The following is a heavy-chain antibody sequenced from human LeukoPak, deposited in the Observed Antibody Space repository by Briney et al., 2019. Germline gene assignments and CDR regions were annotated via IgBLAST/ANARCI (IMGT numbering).Heavy chain of an antibody. CDR2: IYYSGST. CDR1: GGSISSYY. V-gene: IGHV4-59*01. Sequence: PSETLSLTCTVSGGSISSYYWSWIRQPPGKGLEWIWDIYYSGSTNYNPSVKSRVTISIDTSKNYFSLKLRSVTAADTAIYYCARAYYYDSISYYFDYWGPGTLVTVSS. J-gene: IGHJ4*02. CDR3: ARAYYYDSISYYFDY. D-gene: IGHD3-22*01.